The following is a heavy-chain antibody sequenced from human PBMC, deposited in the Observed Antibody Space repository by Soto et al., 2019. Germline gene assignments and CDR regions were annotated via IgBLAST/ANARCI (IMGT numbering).Heavy chain of an antibody. CDR3: AKVDYGDSSDY. CDR2: IGGSGTNT. J-gene: IGHJ4*02. CDR1: GLTFSSYA. D-gene: IGHD4-17*01. Sequence: GGSLRLSCVASGLTFSSYAMSWVRQVPGKGLEWVSLIGGSGTNTYYADSVKGRFTISRDNSKNTLYLQMNSLRAEDTAVYYYAKVDYGDSSDYWGQGTPVTVSS. V-gene: IGHV3-23*01.